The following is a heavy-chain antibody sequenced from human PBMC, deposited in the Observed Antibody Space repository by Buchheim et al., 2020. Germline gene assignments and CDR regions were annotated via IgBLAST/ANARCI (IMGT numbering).Heavy chain of an antibody. Sequence: QLQLQESGPGLVKPSETLSLTCTVSGGSISSSSYYWGWIRQPPGKGLEWIGSIYYSGSTYYNPSLKSRLTISVDTSKNQFSLKLSSVTAADTAVYYCARHGISPEVGEPFDYWGQGTL. CDR1: GGSISSSSYY. D-gene: IGHD1-14*01. CDR3: ARHGISPEVGEPFDY. CDR2: IYYSGST. V-gene: IGHV4-39*01. J-gene: IGHJ4*02.